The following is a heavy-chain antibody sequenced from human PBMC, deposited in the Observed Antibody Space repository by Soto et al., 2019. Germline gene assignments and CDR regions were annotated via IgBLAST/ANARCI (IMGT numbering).Heavy chain of an antibody. D-gene: IGHD6-6*01. CDR2: IDGAAATT. CDR1: GVTFTSKW. J-gene: IGHJ5*02. CDR3: AKGSRQNASSIQGLFDI. V-gene: IGHV3-74*01. Sequence: GGSLILSCAASGVTFTSKWMHWVLPASAKGLVWLTRIDGAAATTNYAHSLKGRFTISRDNAKNTLFLHMNNLRADDTAMYYCAKGSRQNASSIQGLFDIWGRGPLLT.